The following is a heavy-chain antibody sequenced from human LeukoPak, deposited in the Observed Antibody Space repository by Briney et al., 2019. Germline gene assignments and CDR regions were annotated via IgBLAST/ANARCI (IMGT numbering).Heavy chain of an antibody. V-gene: IGHV1-69*06. D-gene: IGHD1-26*01. CDR1: GGAFSSYV. J-gene: IGHJ6*03. Sequence: GASVKVSCKASGGAFSSYVISWVRQAPGQGLEWMGGIIPIFGTANYAQKFQGRVTITADKSTSTAYMELSSLRSEDTAVYYCARNIVGATLPYYYYYMDVWGKGTTVTVSS. CDR2: IIPIFGTA. CDR3: ARNIVGATLPYYYYYMDV.